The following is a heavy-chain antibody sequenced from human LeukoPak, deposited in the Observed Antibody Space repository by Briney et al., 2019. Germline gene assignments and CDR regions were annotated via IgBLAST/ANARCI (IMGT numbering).Heavy chain of an antibody. V-gene: IGHV4-61*01. D-gene: IGHD3-22*01. CDR2: IYYSGTT. CDR1: GDSFSSDSYY. CDR3: ARDSRGYYDSSGYFDH. Sequence: SETLSLTCTVSGDSFSSDSYYWSWLRQPPGKGLEWIGYIYYSGTTKQNPSLKSRVTLSVDTSKNQLYLKLNSVTAADTAVYYCARDSRGYYDSSGYFDHWGQGTLVTVSS. J-gene: IGHJ4*02.